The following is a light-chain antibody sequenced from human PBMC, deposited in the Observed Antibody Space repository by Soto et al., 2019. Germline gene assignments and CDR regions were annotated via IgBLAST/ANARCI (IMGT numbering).Light chain of an antibody. CDR2: GAS. J-gene: IGKJ5*01. V-gene: IGKV3-15*01. CDR3: QQYHDWPRT. Sequence: EIVMTQSPATLSVSPGERATFSCRASQTMSNSLAWYQQQPGQAPRLLIYGASTRATGIPARFSGSGSGTEFTLTISSLQSEDFAVYFCQQYHDWPRTFGQGTRLEIK. CDR1: QTMSNS.